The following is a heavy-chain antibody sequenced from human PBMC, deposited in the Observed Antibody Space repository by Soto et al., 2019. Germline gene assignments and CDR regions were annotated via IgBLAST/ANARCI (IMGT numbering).Heavy chain of an antibody. D-gene: IGHD4-4*01. Sequence: QLQLVQSGTELKKPGASVKVSCKASGYTFTNYGISWVRQAPGQGLEWMGWINADYGNTNYEQKFQGRVTMTTDTSTNTAYMELRSLRSDDTAVYYCARKSLSNFNWFDPWARERWSPSPQ. CDR3: ARKSLSNFNWFDP. CDR2: INADYGNT. J-gene: IGHJ5*02. V-gene: IGHV1-18*04. CDR1: GYTFTNYG.